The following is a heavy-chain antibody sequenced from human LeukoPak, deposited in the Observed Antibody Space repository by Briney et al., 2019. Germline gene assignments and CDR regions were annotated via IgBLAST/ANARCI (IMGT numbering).Heavy chain of an antibody. CDR2: SHTSGST. Sequence: SETLSLTCTVSGVSFINYYWSWLRQPAGKGLEWIGRSHTSGSTSYNASLQRRVTVSVDTSKNQFSLKLSSVTAADTAVYFCAREVGGTYFDHWGQGTLVTVSS. V-gene: IGHV4-4*07. CDR3: AREVGGTYFDH. J-gene: IGHJ4*02. D-gene: IGHD1-26*01. CDR1: GVSFINYY.